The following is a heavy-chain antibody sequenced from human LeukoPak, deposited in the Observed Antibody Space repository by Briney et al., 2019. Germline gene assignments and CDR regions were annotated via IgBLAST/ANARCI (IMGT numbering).Heavy chain of an antibody. D-gene: IGHD6-19*01. CDR1: GGSFSGYY. Sequence: SETLSLTCAVYGGSFSGYYWSWIRQPPGKGLEWIGEINHSGSTNYNPSLKSRVTISVDTSKNQFSLKLSSVTAANTAVYYCARKEQWLPHDAFDIWGQGTMVTVSS. J-gene: IGHJ3*02. CDR3: ARKEQWLPHDAFDI. CDR2: INHSGST. V-gene: IGHV4-34*01.